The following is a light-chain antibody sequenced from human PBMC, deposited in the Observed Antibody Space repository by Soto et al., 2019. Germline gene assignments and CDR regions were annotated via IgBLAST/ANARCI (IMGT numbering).Light chain of an antibody. CDR3: SSYAGSNNYV. CDR1: SSDVGGYNY. CDR2: EVS. J-gene: IGLJ1*01. Sequence: QSVLTQPPSASGSPGQSVTISCTGTSSDVGGYNYVSWYQQHPGKAPKLMIYEVSKRPSGVPDRFSGSKSGNTASPTVSGLQAEDEADYYCSSYAGSNNYVFGTGTNVTVL. V-gene: IGLV2-8*01.